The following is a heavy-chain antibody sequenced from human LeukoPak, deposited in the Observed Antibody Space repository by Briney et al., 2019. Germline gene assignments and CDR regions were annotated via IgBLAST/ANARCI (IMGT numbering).Heavy chain of an antibody. CDR2: ISYDGDDGSNI. V-gene: IGHV3-30-3*01. D-gene: IGHD3-10*01. CDR3: ARVYGVVDY. J-gene: IGHJ4*02. CDR1: GFTFRSYA. Sequence: GGSLRLSCAASGFTFRSYAMHWVRQAPGKGLEWVAVISYDGDDGSNIYYADSVKDRFTISRDNSKSTLYLQMNSLRAEDTAVYYCARVYGVVDYWGQGTLVTVSS.